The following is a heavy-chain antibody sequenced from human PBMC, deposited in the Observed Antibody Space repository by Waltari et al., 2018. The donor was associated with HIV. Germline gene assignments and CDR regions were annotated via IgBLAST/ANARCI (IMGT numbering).Heavy chain of an antibody. CDR3: AKVLVSRSSNYYYGIDV. J-gene: IGHJ6*02. CDR1: GGSITRYY. Sequence: QVQLQESGPGVVKPSETLSLTCSVSGGSITRYYWSWIRQPPGKGLEWSGYIYYSGSTTYNPHLKSRVTISVDTSKKQISLNLRSVTAADTAVYYCAKVLVSRSSNYYYGIDVWGQGTTVTVSS. D-gene: IGHD6-6*01. V-gene: IGHV4-59*01. CDR2: IYYSGST.